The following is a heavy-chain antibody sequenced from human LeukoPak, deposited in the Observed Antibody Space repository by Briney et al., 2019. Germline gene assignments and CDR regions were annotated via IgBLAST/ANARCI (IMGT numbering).Heavy chain of an antibody. D-gene: IGHD4-17*01. V-gene: IGHV3-21*01. J-gene: IGHJ4*02. Sequence: GGSLRLSCAASGFTFSSFSMNWVRQAPGKGLEWVSSISSSSTYIYYADSVKGRFTVSRDNAKYSLYLQMNSLRAEDTAVYYCVRGSYGAYDYWGQGSLVTVSS. CDR2: ISSSSTYI. CDR1: GFTFSSFS. CDR3: VRGSYGAYDY.